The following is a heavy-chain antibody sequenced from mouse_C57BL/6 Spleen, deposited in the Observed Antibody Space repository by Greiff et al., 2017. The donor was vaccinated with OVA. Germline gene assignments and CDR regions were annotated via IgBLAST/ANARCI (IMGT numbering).Heavy chain of an antibody. CDR3: AIEEVNYYGSRRAMDY. J-gene: IGHJ4*01. CDR2: IHPSDSDT. V-gene: IGHV1-74*01. D-gene: IGHD1-1*01. Sequence: QVQLQQPGAELVKPGASVKVSCKASGYTFTSYWMHWVKQRPGQGLEWIGRIHPSDSDTTYNPKFKGKATLTVAKSSSTAYMQLSSLTSEDSAVYDCAIEEVNYYGSRRAMDYWCQGTSVTVSS. CDR1: GYTFTSYW.